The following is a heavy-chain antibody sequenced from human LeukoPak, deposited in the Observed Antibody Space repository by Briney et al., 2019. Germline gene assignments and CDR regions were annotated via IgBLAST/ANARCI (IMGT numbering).Heavy chain of an antibody. D-gene: IGHD3-10*01. J-gene: IGHJ5*02. CDR2: IIPIFGTA. CDR1: GGTFSSYA. V-gene: IGHV1-69*06. Sequence: ASVKVSCKASGGTFSSYAISWVRQAPGQGLEWMGVIIPIFGTANYAQKFQGRVTITADKSTSTAYMELSSLRSEDTAVYYCARDGYYGSGSPQFDPWGQGTLVTVSS. CDR3: ARDGYYGSGSPQFDP.